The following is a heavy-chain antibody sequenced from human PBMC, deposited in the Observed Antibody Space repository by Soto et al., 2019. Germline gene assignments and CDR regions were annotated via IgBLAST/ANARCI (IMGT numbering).Heavy chain of an antibody. J-gene: IGHJ4*02. D-gene: IGHD6-25*01. CDR1: GFAFSAYY. Sequence: EVQLVESGGGVVQPGGSLRLSCAASGFAFSAYYMTWVRQAPGKGLEWVANIKKDGSEKYYAGSVNGRIIISRDDAKNLLFLQMNSLRVEDTAVYYCAREKRANGYFDYWGQGTPVTVSP. CDR3: AREKRANGYFDY. CDR2: IKKDGSEK. V-gene: IGHV3-7*01.